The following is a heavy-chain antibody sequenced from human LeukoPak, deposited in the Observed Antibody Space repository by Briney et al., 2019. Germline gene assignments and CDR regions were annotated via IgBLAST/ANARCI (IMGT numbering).Heavy chain of an antibody. D-gene: IGHD3-10*01. CDR2: ISSSSSTI. J-gene: IGHJ4*02. CDR1: GFTFSDYS. Sequence: GGSLRLSCAASGFTFSDYSMNWVRQAPGKGLEWVSYISSSSSTIYYADSVKGRFTISRDNAKNSLYLQMNSLRDEDTAVYYCARDLTYYYGLRGGYWGQGTLVTVSS. V-gene: IGHV3-48*02. CDR3: ARDLTYYYGLRGGY.